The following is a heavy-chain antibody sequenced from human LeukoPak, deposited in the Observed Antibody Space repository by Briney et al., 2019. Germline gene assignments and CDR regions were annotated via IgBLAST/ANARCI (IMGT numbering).Heavy chain of an antibody. CDR2: IYYSGST. Sequence: PSETLSLTCTVSGGSISSGGYYWSWIRQHPGKGLEWIGYIYYSGSTYYNPSLKSRVTISVDTSKNQFSLKLSSVTAADTAVYYCARADYDFWIGAFDIWGQGTMVTVSS. D-gene: IGHD3-3*01. CDR1: GGSISSGGYY. J-gene: IGHJ3*02. V-gene: IGHV4-31*03. CDR3: ARADYDFWIGAFDI.